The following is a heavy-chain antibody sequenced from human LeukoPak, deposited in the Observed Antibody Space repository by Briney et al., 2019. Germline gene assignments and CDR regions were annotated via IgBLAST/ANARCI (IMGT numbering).Heavy chain of an antibody. CDR2: IYYSGNT. CDR3: ASTRRAAVAGRFDS. J-gene: IGHJ4*02. D-gene: IGHD6-19*01. CDR1: GASMSINY. Sequence: SETLSLTCNVSGASMSINYWSWIRQPPGKGLEWIGYIYYSGNTNYSPSLESRVTMSVDESKNQLSLRVHFVSAADTAVYYCASTRRAAVAGRFDSWGQGTLVTVSS. V-gene: IGHV4-59*08.